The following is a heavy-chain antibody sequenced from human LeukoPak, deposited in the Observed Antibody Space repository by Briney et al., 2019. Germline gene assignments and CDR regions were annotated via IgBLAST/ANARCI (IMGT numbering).Heavy chain of an antibody. V-gene: IGHV3-43*02. D-gene: IGHD5-18*01. CDR1: GFTFDDYA. CDR3: STRGYSYALDY. CDR2: ISGDGGST. Sequence: PGGSLRLSCAASGFTFDDYAMHWVRQAPGKGLEWVSLISGDGGSTYYADSVKGRFTISRDTTKNSLYLQTNSLRTKRPALYYCSTRGYSYALDYWGQGTLVTVSS. J-gene: IGHJ4*02.